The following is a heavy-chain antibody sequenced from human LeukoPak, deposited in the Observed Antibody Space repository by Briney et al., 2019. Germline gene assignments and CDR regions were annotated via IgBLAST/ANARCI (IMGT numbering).Heavy chain of an antibody. CDR1: GGSISSSSYY. D-gene: IGHD3-22*01. CDR3: ASTYYYDSSGPY. V-gene: IGHV4-39*01. Sequence: SETLSLTCTVSGGSISSSSYYWGWIRQPPGKGLEWIGSIYYGGSTYYNPSLKSRVTISVDTSKNQFSLKLSSVTAADTAVYYCASTYYYDSSGPYWGQGTLVTVSS. J-gene: IGHJ4*02. CDR2: IYYGGST.